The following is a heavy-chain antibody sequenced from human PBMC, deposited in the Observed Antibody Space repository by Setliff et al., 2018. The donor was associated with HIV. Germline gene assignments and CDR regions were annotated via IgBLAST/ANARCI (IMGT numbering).Heavy chain of an antibody. J-gene: IGHJ3*01. D-gene: IGHD3-3*01. CDR2: ISGNGGKT. Sequence: PGGSLRLSCAASGFTFNSYAMAWVRQAPGKGLEWVSVISGNGGKTYFADSVKGRFTISRDNSKNTLYLQMNGLRAEDTAVYYCAKDWDITIFAVVIGGGFDFWGQGALVTVSS. CDR1: GFTFNSYA. V-gene: IGHV3-23*01. CDR3: AKDWDITIFAVVIGGGFDF.